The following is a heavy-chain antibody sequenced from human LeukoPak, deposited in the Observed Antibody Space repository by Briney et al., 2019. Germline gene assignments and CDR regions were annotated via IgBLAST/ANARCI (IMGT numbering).Heavy chain of an antibody. D-gene: IGHD6-13*01. CDR3: AKKGGGVYSSSWFDP. CDR1: GFTFSSYG. J-gene: IGHJ5*02. V-gene: IGHV3-30*02. CDR2: IRYDGSNK. Sequence: GSLRLSCAASGFTFSSYGMHWVRQAPGKGLEWVAFIRYDGSNKYYADSVKGRFTISRDNSKNTLYLQMNSLRAEDTAVYYCAKKGGGVYSSSWFDPWGQGTLVTVSS.